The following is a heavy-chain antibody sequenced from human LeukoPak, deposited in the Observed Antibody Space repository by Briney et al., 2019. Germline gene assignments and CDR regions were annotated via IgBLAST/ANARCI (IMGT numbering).Heavy chain of an antibody. D-gene: IGHD4-17*01. Sequence: GGSLRLSCAASGFTFSTYAMHWVRQAPGKELKWVAVISNDATKKYYADSVKGRSTISRDNSENTLYLQMNSLRAEDTAVYYCAKDMNTVTTTFDYWGQGTLVTVSS. V-gene: IGHV3-30*18. CDR2: ISNDATKK. CDR3: AKDMNTVTTTFDY. CDR1: GFTFSTYA. J-gene: IGHJ4*02.